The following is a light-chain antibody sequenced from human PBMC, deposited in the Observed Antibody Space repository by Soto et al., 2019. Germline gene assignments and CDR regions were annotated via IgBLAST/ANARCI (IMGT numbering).Light chain of an antibody. CDR2: AAS. CDR1: QGISGY. J-gene: IGKJ1*01. CDR3: QQLNSYPRT. V-gene: IGKV1-9*01. Sequence: DIQLTQSPSFLSASVGDRVTITCRASQGISGYLAWYQQKPGKAPKLLIYAASTLQSGVPSRFSGSGSGTEFTLTISSLQPEEFATYYCQQLNSYPRTFGQGTKVEIK.